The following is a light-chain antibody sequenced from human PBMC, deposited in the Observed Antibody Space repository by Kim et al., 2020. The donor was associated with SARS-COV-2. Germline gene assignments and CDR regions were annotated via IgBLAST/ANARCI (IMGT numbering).Light chain of an antibody. Sequence: IQLTQSPSSLSASVGDRVIITCRASQGIDRNFAWHQQKPGKDPKLLVYGASTLQSGVPSRFSGSGSGTDFTLTISSLQPEDFATYFCQQVHPFPLTFGGGTKVDSK. J-gene: IGKJ4*01. CDR1: QGIDRN. CDR3: QQVHPFPLT. V-gene: IGKV1-9*01. CDR2: GAS.